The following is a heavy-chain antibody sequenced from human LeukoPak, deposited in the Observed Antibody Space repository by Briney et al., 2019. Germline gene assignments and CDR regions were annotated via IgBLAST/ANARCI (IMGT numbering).Heavy chain of an antibody. V-gene: IGHV3-53*01. CDR1: GFTVSSTY. CDR2: IYSGGNI. D-gene: IGHD2-15*01. J-gene: IGHJ4*02. CDR3: ASRHCSGGGCYFAGADPFDY. Sequence: GGSLRLSCAASGFTVSSTYMSWVRQAPGKGLEWVSVIYSGGNIYYIDSVKGRFTISRDTSKNTLYLQMNSLRVEDTAVYYCASRHCSGGGCYFAGADPFDYWGQGTLVTGSS.